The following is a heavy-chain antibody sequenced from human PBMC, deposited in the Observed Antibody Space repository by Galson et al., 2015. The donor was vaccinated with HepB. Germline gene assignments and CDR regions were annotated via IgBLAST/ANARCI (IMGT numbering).Heavy chain of an antibody. CDR1: GFIFSSYA. J-gene: IGHJ6*02. V-gene: IGHV3-30-3*01. D-gene: IGHD2-21*02. CDR2: MSYDGSNK. CDR3: ARGTVTPLYVYYYYAMDV. Sequence: SLRLSCAASGFIFSSYAMHWVRQAPGKGLEWVAVMSYDGSNKYYADSVKGRFTISRDNSKNTLYLQMNSLRTEDTAVYYCARGTVTPLYVYYYYAMDVWGQGTTVTVSS.